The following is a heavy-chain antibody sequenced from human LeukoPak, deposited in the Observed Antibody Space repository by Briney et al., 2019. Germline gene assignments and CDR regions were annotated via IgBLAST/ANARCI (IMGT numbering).Heavy chain of an antibody. D-gene: IGHD5-18*01. V-gene: IGHV3-74*01. CDR2: INSDGSST. CDR1: GFTFSRYW. Sequence: GGSLRLSCAASGFTFSRYWMHWVRQAPGKGLVWVSRINSDGSSTSYADSVKGRFTISRDNAKNTLYLQMNSLRAEDTAVYYCAADTAMVYYFDYWGQGTLVTVSS. J-gene: IGHJ4*02. CDR3: AADTAMVYYFDY.